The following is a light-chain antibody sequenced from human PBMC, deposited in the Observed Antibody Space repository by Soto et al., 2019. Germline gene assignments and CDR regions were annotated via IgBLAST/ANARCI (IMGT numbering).Light chain of an antibody. J-gene: IGLJ2*01. CDR3: QVWDSSSYHPV. CDR2: DNS. Sequence: SYELTQPPSVSVPPGQTARITCGGKNIGSKSVQWYQQKPGQAPVVVVSDNSDRPSGIPERFSGSNSGNTATLTISRVEAGDEADYYCQVWDSSSYHPVFGGGTKLNRP. V-gene: IGLV3-21*02. CDR1: NIGSKS.